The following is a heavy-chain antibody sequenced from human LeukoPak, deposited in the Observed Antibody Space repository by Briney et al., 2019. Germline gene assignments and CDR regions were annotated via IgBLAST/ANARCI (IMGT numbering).Heavy chain of an antibody. V-gene: IGHV1-46*01. CDR3: ARSAAAGTGGWGDNWFDP. CDR1: GYTFTSYY. CDR2: INPSGGST. D-gene: IGHD6-13*01. J-gene: IGHJ5*02. Sequence: GASVKVSCEASGYTFTSYYMHWVRQAPGQGLEWMGIINPSGGSTSYAQKFQGRVTMTRDTSTSTVYMELSSLRSEDTAVYYCARSAAAGTGGWGDNWFDPWGQGTLVTVSS.